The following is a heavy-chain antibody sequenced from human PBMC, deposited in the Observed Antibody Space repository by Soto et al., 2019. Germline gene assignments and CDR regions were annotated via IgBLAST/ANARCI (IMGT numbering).Heavy chain of an antibody. V-gene: IGHV4-39*01. Sequence: PSETLSLTCTVSGGSISNSGYCWRWIRQPPGKGLEWIGSIYYSGSTYYNPSLKSRVTVSVGTSKNQFSLNLSSVTAADTAVYYCARFGSGSDYWGQGTLVTVSS. CDR3: ARFGSGSDY. J-gene: IGHJ4*02. CDR1: GGSISNSGYC. CDR2: IYYSGST. D-gene: IGHD6-19*01.